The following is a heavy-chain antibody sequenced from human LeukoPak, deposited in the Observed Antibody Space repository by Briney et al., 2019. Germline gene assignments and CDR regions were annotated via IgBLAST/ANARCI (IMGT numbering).Heavy chain of an antibody. D-gene: IGHD1-26*01. CDR1: GLTFDDYA. V-gene: IGHV3-9*01. J-gene: IGHJ3*02. CDR3: AKDGLEWELTSAFDI. CDR2: ISWNSGSI. Sequence: GRSLRLSCAASGLTFDDYAMHWVRQAPGKGLEWVSGISWNSGSIGYADSVKGRFTISRDNAKNSLYLQMNSLRAEDTALYYCAKDGLEWELTSAFDIWGQGTMVTVSS.